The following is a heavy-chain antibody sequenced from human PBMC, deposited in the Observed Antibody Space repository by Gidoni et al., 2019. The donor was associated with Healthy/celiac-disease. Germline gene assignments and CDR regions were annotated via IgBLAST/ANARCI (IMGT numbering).Heavy chain of an antibody. CDR2: IYYSGST. D-gene: IGHD1-26*01. Sequence: QLQLQESGPGLVTPSETLSLTCTVSGGSIRSSSYYWGWIRQPPGKGLEWIGSIYYSGSTYYNPSLKSRVTISVDTSKNQFSLKLSSVTAADTAVYYCAMIQVGAMGYWGQGTLVTVSS. CDR1: GGSIRSSSYY. V-gene: IGHV4-39*01. CDR3: AMIQVGAMGY. J-gene: IGHJ4*02.